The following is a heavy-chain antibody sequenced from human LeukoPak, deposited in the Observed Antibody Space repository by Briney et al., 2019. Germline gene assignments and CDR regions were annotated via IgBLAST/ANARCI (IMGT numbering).Heavy chain of an antibody. CDR2: IYYSGST. CDR3: ARRLEMATFHY. V-gene: IGHV4-59*01. D-gene: IGHD5-24*01. CDR1: GGSISSYY. Sequence: SETLSLTCTVSGGSISSYYWSWIRQPPGKGLEWIGYIYYSGSTNYNPSLKSRVTISVDTSKNQFSLKLSSVTAADTAVYYCARRLEMATFHYWGQGTLVTVSS. J-gene: IGHJ4*02.